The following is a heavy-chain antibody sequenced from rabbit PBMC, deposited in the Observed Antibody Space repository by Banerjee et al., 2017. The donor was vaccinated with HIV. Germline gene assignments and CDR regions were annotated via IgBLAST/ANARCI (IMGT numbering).Heavy chain of an antibody. Sequence: QSLEESGGDLVKPGASLTLTCTASGFSFSGNAMCWVRQAPGKGLEWIACIWPSDGGTAYATWAKGRFTISKTSSTTVTLQMTSLTAADTATYFCARGDNIGFGHGTFYLWGPGTLVTVS. CDR3: ARGDNIGFGHGTFYL. D-gene: IGHD7-1*01. CDR1: GFSFSGNA. V-gene: IGHV1S40*01. CDR2: IWPSDGGT. J-gene: IGHJ4*01.